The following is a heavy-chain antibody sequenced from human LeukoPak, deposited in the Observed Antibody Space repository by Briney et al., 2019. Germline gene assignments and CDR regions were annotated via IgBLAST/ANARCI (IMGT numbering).Heavy chain of an antibody. Sequence: GGSLRLSCAASGFTFSSYDMHWVRQATGKGLEWVSAIGTAGDTYYPDSVKGRFTISRDNSKNTLYLQMNTLRAEDTAVYYCARYKTAGDYFDYWGQGTLVTVSS. CDR2: IGTAGDT. V-gene: IGHV3-13*01. CDR3: ARYKTAGDYFDY. J-gene: IGHJ4*02. CDR1: GFTFSSYD. D-gene: IGHD2-21*02.